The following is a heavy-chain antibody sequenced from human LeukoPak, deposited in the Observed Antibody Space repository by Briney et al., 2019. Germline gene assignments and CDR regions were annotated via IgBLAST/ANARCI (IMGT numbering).Heavy chain of an antibody. CDR2: IXXXXXST. CDR1: GFTFSSYA. CDR3: AKGLIASEIDY. V-gene: IGHV3-23*01. Sequence: GGSLRLSCAASGFTFSSYAMSWVRQAPGKGXXGVSAIXXXXXSTXXXXXXXXXXXXXRDNSKNTLYLQMNSLRAEDTAVYYCAKGLIASEIDYWGQGTLVTVSS. J-gene: IGHJ4*02. D-gene: IGHD6-13*01.